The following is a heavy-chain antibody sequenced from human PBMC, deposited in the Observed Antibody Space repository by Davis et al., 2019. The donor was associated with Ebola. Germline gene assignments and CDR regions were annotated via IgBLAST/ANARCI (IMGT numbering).Heavy chain of an antibody. CDR3: NCVVVPAAIGVGGDYYGMDV. V-gene: IGHV3-23*01. J-gene: IGHJ6*02. CDR1: GFTFSSYA. CDR2: IRGSGGST. Sequence: GESLKISCAASGFTFSSYAMSWVRQAPGKGLEWVSAIRGSGGSTYYADSVKGRFTISRDNSKNTLYLQMNSLKTEDTAVYYCNCVVVPAAIGVGGDYYGMDVWGQGTTVTVSS. D-gene: IGHD2-2*02.